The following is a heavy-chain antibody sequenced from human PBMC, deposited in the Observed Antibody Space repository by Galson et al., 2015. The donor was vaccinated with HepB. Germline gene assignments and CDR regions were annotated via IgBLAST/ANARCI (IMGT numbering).Heavy chain of an antibody. CDR3: SAGIVGTTTPDFDS. J-gene: IGHJ4*02. V-gene: IGHV1-58*02. D-gene: IGHD1-26*01. Sequence: SVKVPCKASGFNFTSSAMQWVRQARGHRLEWLGWIVVGCGNTKDAQKFQERVTITRDMSTRTAYMALSSLGSEDTALYYCSAGIVGTTTPDFDSWGQGTLVTVSS. CDR1: GFNFTSSA. CDR2: IVVGCGNT.